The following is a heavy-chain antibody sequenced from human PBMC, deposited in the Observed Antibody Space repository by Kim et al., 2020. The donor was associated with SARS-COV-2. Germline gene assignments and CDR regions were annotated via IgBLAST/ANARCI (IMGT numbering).Heavy chain of an antibody. CDR3: AHSGFLIAYGDYDFDY. CDR2: IYWDDDK. J-gene: IGHJ4*02. D-gene: IGHD4-17*01. V-gene: IGHV2-5*02. Sequence: SGPTLVNPTQTLTLTCTFSGFSLSTSGVGVGWIRQPPGKALEWLALIYWDDDKRYSPSLKSRLTITKDTSKNQVVLTMTNMDPADTATYYCAHSGFLIAYGDYDFDYWGQGTLVTVSS. CDR1: GFSLSTSGVG.